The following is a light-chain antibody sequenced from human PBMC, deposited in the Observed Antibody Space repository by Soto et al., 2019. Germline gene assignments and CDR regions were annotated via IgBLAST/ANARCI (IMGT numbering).Light chain of an antibody. CDR1: QTISSW. CDR3: QQYNSYSWT. J-gene: IGKJ1*01. V-gene: IGKV1-5*01. Sequence: DMHITQSPSTLSSSVGDRVTITCLSSQTISSWLAWYQQKPGKAPKLLIYDASNLQSGIPSRFSGSGSGTEFTLTISSLQPDDFATYYCQQYNSYSWTFGQGTKV. CDR2: DAS.